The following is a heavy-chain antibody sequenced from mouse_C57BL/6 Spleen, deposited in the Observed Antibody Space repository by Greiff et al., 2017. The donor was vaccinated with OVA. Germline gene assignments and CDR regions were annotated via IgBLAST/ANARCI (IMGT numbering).Heavy chain of an antibody. J-gene: IGHJ2*01. CDR1: GYTFTSYW. Sequence: QVQLKQPGTELVKPGASVKLSCKASGYTFTSYWMHWVKQRPGQGLEWIGNINPSNGGTNYNEKFKSKATLTVDKSSSTAYMQLSSLTSEDSAVYYCARSTITTVVAPDYWGQGTTLTVSS. V-gene: IGHV1-53*01. CDR3: ARSTITTVVAPDY. D-gene: IGHD1-1*01. CDR2: INPSNGGT.